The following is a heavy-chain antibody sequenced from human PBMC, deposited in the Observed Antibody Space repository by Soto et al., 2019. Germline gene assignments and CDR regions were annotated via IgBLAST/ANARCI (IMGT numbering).Heavy chain of an antibody. CDR3: AKNPRKHLFYYYYGMDV. J-gene: IGHJ6*02. D-gene: IGHD3-10*01. Sequence: GGSLRLSCAASGFTFSSYGMHWVRQAPGKGLEWVAVISYDGSNKYYADSVKGRFTISRDNSKNTLYLQMNSLRAEDTAVYYCAKNPRKHLFYYYYGMDVWGQGTTVTVSS. CDR2: ISYDGSNK. CDR1: GFTFSSYG. V-gene: IGHV3-30*18.